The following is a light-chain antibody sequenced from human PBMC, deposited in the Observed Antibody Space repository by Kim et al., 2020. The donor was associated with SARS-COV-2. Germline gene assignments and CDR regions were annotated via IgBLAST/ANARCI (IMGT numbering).Light chain of an antibody. CDR3: QQYHHWPPIT. CDR1: QSVSSD. V-gene: IGKV3-15*01. CDR2: GAS. Sequence: EIVMTQSPATLSVSPGERATLSCRASQSVSSDLAWYQQKPGQTPRLLIYGASTRATGIPARFSGSGSGTDFTLTITSLQSEDFAVYYCQQYHHWPPITSGKGTRLEIK. J-gene: IGKJ5*01.